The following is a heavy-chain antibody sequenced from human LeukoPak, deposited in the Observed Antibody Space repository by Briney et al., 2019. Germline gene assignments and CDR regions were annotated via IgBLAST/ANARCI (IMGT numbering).Heavy chain of an antibody. CDR3: ASRNSLFI. CDR2: ISRSSSTI. D-gene: IGHD4-23*01. J-gene: IGHJ4*02. V-gene: IGHV3-48*04. CDR1: GFTFSSYS. Sequence: GGSLRLSCAASGFTFSSYSMNWVRQAPGKGLEWISQISRSSSTIYYADSVKGRFTISRDNAKNSLYLQMNSLRAEDTAVYYCASRNSLFIWGQGTLVTVSP.